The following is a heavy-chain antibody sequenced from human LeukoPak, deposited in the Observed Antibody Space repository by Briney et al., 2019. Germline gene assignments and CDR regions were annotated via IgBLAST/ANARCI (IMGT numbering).Heavy chain of an antibody. V-gene: IGHV3-43*02. J-gene: IGHJ4*01. CDR1: AFTFDDYS. Sequence: GGSLRLSCAASAFTFDDYSMHWVRQAPGKGLEWVSLISGDDGATYYADSVKGRFNISRYNSKNFLYLQTNSLRTDDTAVYYCAAELGYWGQGTLVTVSS. D-gene: IGHD3-16*01. CDR3: AAELGY. CDR2: ISGDDGAT.